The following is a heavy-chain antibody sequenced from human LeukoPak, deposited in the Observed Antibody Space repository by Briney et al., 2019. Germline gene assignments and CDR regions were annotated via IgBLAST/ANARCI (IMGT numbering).Heavy chain of an antibody. CDR1: TFTFSSYW. CDR2: IRQDGNAK. J-gene: IGHJ6*03. D-gene: IGHD2-2*01. V-gene: IGHV3-7*01. CDR3: ARDHRGYQLPQLNSYYYMDV. Sequence: QTGGSLRLSCEASTFTFSSYWMSWVRQAPGKGLQWIANIRQDGNAKYYVDSVKGRFTISYDSAKNSLYLQMNSLRAEDTAMYYCARDHRGYQLPQLNSYYYMDVWGKGTTVTVS.